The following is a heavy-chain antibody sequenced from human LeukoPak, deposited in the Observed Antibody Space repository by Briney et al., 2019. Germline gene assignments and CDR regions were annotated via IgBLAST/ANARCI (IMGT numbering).Heavy chain of an antibody. J-gene: IGHJ5*02. D-gene: IGHD5-24*01. CDR2: IIPIFGTA. Sequence: SVKVSFKACGGTFSNYAITWVRQAPAQGLEWMGGIIPIFGTANYAQKFQGRVTITADESTTTVYMEMSRLRSEDTAVYYCARGPQGGYNYNWFDPWGRGTLVTVSS. CDR3: ARGPQGGYNYNWFDP. CDR1: GGTFSNYA. V-gene: IGHV1-69*01.